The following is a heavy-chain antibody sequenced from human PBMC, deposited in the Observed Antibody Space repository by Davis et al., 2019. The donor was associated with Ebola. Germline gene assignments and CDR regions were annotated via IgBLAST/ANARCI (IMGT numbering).Heavy chain of an antibody. V-gene: IGHV3-48*02. D-gene: IGHD6-19*01. CDR2: ISSSSSTI. Sequence: GESLKISCAASGFTFSSYSMNWVRQAPGKGLEWVSYISSSSSTIYYADSVKSRFTISRDNAKNSLYLQMNSLRDEDTAVYYCARIGYSSGWFIGYFDYWGQGTLVTVSS. J-gene: IGHJ4*02. CDR1: GFTFSSYS. CDR3: ARIGYSSGWFIGYFDY.